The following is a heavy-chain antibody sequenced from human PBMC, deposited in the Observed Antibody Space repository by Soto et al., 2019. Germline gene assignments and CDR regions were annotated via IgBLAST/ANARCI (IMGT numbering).Heavy chain of an antibody. CDR2: ILPMLDIT. Sequence: ASVKVSCTASGGTFRTYTVIWVRQAPGQGLEWMGRILPMLDITNSAQSFQGRVTMTADKSTSTAYLELSSLRFEDTALYYCTLGSWSAETFDIWGRGTMVTVSS. J-gene: IGHJ3*02. V-gene: IGHV1-69*02. CDR3: TLGSWSAETFDI. D-gene: IGHD6-13*01. CDR1: GGTFRTYT.